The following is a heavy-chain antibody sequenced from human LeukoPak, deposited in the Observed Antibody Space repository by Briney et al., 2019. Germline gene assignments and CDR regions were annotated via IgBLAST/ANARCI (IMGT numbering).Heavy chain of an antibody. J-gene: IGHJ4*02. Sequence: SQTLSLTCTVSGVCVGSGDYFWSWIRQPPGKGLEWIGYIYFSGSTDSNPSLESRVTVSIDTSKNQFSLKLWSATATDTAVYYCTRNASPDYGGQGLLVTVSS. D-gene: IGHD1-14*01. CDR1: GVCVGSGDYF. V-gene: IGHV4-30-4*08. CDR3: TRNASPDY. CDR2: IYFSGST.